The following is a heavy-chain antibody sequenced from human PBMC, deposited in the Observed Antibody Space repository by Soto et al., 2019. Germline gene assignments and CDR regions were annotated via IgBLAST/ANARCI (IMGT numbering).Heavy chain of an antibody. J-gene: IGHJ4*02. V-gene: IGHV4-39*07. CDR2: IYYTGST. CDR1: DVFIIDNNYY. Sequence: LETLSLTCTFSDVFIIDNNYYWAWIRQPPGKGLEWIGSIYYTGSTYQNPSLKGRVTMSADTSKNQFSLRLSSVTAADTAVYYCARGMTTVTIFDYWGQGTLVTVSS. CDR3: ARGMTTVTIFDY. D-gene: IGHD4-17*01.